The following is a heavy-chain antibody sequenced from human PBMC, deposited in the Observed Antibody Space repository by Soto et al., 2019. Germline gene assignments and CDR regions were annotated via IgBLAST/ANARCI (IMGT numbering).Heavy chain of an antibody. V-gene: IGHV4-31*03. CDR2: IDYSGST. Sequence: QVQLQESGPGLVKSSQTLSLTCTVSGGSITSGDYYWSWIRQHPGKGLEWIGYIDYSGSTYYNPSLKSRVTISVVTSKNQFSLKLTSVTAADTAVYYCARAGGMVRGVMYYFDYWGQGTLVTVSS. D-gene: IGHD3-10*01. J-gene: IGHJ4*02. CDR1: GGSITSGDYY. CDR3: ARAGGMVRGVMYYFDY.